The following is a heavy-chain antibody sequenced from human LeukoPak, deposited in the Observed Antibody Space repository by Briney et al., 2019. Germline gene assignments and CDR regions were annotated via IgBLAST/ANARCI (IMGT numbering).Heavy chain of an antibody. J-gene: IGHJ3*02. CDR2: INPNSGGT. Sequence: ASVKVSRKASGYTFTGYYMHWVRQAPGQGLEWMGWINPNSGGTNYAQKFQGRVTMTRDTSISTAYMELSRLRSDDTAVYYCARENHGDYDAFDIWGQGTMVTVSS. CDR1: GYTFTGYY. D-gene: IGHD4-17*01. V-gene: IGHV1-2*02. CDR3: ARENHGDYDAFDI.